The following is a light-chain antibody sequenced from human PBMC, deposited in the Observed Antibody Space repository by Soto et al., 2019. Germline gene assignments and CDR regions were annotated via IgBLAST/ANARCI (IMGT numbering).Light chain of an antibody. CDR1: QSISSW. CDR2: DAS. CDR3: QQADTFPIT. J-gene: IGKJ5*01. Sequence: DIPITQSPSTLSASVGDRVTITCRASQSISSWLAWYQQKPGKAPKLLIYDASSLESGVPSRFSGSGSGTEFTLTISSLQPEDSAIYYCQQADTFPITFGQGTRLEIK. V-gene: IGKV1-5*01.